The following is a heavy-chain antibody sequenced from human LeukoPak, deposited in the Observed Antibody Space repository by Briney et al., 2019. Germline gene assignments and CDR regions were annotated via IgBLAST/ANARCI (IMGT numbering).Heavy chain of an antibody. V-gene: IGHV4-34*01. J-gene: IGHJ6*02. CDR1: GGSFSGYY. CDR3: ARDYRTYGMDV. Sequence: SETLSLTCAVYGGSFSGYYWSWIRQPPGKGLEWIGEINHSGSTNYNPSLKSRVTISVDTSKNQFSLKLSSVTAADTAVYYCARDYRTYGMDVWGQGTTVTVSS. CDR2: INHSGST. D-gene: IGHD4-4*01.